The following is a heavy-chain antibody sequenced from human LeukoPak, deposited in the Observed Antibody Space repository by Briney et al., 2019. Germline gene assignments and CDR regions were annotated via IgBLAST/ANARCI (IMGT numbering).Heavy chain of an antibody. CDR3: ARDSLYYDFWSGYSKKYYFDY. Sequence: GGSLRLSCSVSGFIFRDFSMSWVRQAPGKGLEWVAKMNEYGSEIFYVDSVKGRFTISRDNAKNSLYLQMNSLRAEDTAVYYCARDSLYYDFWSGYSKKYYFDYWGQGTLVTVSS. D-gene: IGHD3-3*01. CDR2: MNEYGSEI. J-gene: IGHJ4*02. V-gene: IGHV3-7*01. CDR1: GFIFRDFS.